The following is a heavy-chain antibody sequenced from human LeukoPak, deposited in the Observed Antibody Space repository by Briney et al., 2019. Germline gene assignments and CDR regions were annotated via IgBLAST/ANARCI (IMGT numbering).Heavy chain of an antibody. CDR3: ASSDYVWGSYRYFPFDY. Sequence: PSETLSLTCAVYGGSFSGYYWRWIRQPPGKGLEWIGEINHSGSTNYNPSLKSRVTISVETTKNQFSLKLSSVTAADTAVYYCASSDYVWGSYRYFPFDYWGQGTLVTVSS. J-gene: IGHJ4*02. V-gene: IGHV4-34*01. CDR2: INHSGST. CDR1: GGSFSGYY. D-gene: IGHD3-16*02.